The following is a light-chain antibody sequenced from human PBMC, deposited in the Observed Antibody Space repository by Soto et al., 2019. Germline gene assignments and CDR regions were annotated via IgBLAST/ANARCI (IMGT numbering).Light chain of an antibody. CDR2: EVS. CDR3: TSYTSINTWV. J-gene: IGLJ3*02. V-gene: IGLV2-14*01. CDR1: SSDVGAYNY. Sequence: QSALTQPASVSGSPGQSITISCTGSSSDVGAYNYVSWYQQRPGKAPKVMIYEVSNRPSGASNRFSGSKSGNTASLTISGLQAEDEADYYCTSYTSINTWVFGGGTKVTVL.